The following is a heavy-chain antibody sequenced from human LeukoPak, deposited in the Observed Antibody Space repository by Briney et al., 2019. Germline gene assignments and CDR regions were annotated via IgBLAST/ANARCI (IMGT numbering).Heavy chain of an antibody. J-gene: IGHJ4*02. Sequence: GGSLRLSCAASGFTFSNYWMHWVRQAPGKGLVWVSRINSDGSSRNYADSVKGRFTISRDNAKNTLYLQMNSLGAEDTAVYYCAREDGDCLDYWGQGTLVTVSS. CDR3: AREDGDCLDY. V-gene: IGHV3-74*01. CDR2: INSDGSSR. D-gene: IGHD2-21*02. CDR1: GFTFSNYW.